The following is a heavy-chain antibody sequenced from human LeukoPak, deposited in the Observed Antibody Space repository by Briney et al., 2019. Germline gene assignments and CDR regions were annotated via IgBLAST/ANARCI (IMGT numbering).Heavy chain of an antibody. D-gene: IGHD3-9*01. V-gene: IGHV1-69*04. CDR3: ARDRHYDILTGSLFDY. Sequence: SVKVSCKASGGTFSSYTISWVRQAPGQGLEWMGRIIPILGIANYAQKFQGRATITADKSTSTAYMELSSLRSEDTAVYYCARDRHYDILTGSLFDYWGQGTLVTVSS. CDR1: GGTFSSYT. J-gene: IGHJ4*02. CDR2: IIPILGIA.